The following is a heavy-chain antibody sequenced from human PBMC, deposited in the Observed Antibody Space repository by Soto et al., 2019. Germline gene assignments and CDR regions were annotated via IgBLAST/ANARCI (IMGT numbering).Heavy chain of an antibody. J-gene: IGHJ6*02. CDR3: ARVAASGNQDTGGMDV. D-gene: IGHD6-13*01. Sequence: GASVKVSCKASGYTFTGYYMHWVRQAPGQGLEWMGWINPNSGGTNYAQKFQGWVTMTRDTSISTAFMELSRLRSDDTAVYYCARVAASGNQDTGGMDVWGQGTTVTVSS. V-gene: IGHV1-2*04. CDR1: GYTFTGYY. CDR2: INPNSGGT.